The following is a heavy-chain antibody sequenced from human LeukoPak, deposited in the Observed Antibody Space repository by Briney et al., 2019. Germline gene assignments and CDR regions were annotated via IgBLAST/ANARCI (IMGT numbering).Heavy chain of an antibody. V-gene: IGHV4-38-2*01. CDR2: IYHSETT. Sequence: SETLSLTCAVSGYSISSGYYWGWLRQPPGKGLEWIGSIYHSETTYYNPSLRSRVTISVDTSNNHFSLKLNSVTAADTAVYYCASRTSRWWPIDYWGQGTLVTASS. CDR3: ASRTSRWWPIDY. D-gene: IGHD2-15*01. J-gene: IGHJ4*02. CDR1: GYSISSGYY.